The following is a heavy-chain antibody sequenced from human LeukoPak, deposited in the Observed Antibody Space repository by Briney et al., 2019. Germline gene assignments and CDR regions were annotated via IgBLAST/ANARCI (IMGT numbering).Heavy chain of an antibody. Sequence: AGSLRLSCAASGFTFSSYAMSWVRQAPGKGLERASAISGSGGSTYYADSVKGRFTISRDNSKSTLYLQMNSLRAEDTAVYYCAKNHDSSGSFHFDIWGQGTMVTVSS. CDR1: GFTFSSYA. D-gene: IGHD3-22*01. J-gene: IGHJ3*02. V-gene: IGHV3-23*01. CDR2: ISGSGGST. CDR3: AKNHDSSGSFHFDI.